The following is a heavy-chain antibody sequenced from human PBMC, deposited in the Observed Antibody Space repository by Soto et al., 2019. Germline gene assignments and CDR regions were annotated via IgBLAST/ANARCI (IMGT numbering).Heavy chain of an antibody. D-gene: IGHD6-19*01. J-gene: IGHJ5*02. V-gene: IGHV4-4*07. CDR1: GGSISPYY. Sequence: PSETLALTYTASGGSISPYYWSWIRQPAGKGLEWIGRIYTRGSTNYNPSLKSRVTMSVDTSKNQFSLKLSSVTAADTGVYYCAKVGMVGTVLGSWFDPWGQGILVTVPQ. CDR2: IYTRGST. CDR3: AKVGMVGTVLGSWFDP.